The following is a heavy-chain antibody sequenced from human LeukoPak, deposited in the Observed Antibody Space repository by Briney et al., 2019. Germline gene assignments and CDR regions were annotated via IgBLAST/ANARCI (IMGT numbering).Heavy chain of an antibody. Sequence: PGGSLRLSCAASGFTFSSYAMSWVRQARGKGREWVSAISGSGGSTYYADSVKGRFTISRDNSKNTLYLQMNSLRAEDTAVYYCAKAGEEMATIRFFDYWGQGTLVTVSS. J-gene: IGHJ4*02. D-gene: IGHD5-24*01. CDR3: AKAGEEMATIRFFDY. V-gene: IGHV3-23*01. CDR1: GFTFSSYA. CDR2: ISGSGGST.